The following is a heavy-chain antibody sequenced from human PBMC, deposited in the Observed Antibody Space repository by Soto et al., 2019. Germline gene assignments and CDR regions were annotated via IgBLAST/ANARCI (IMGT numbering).Heavy chain of an antibody. CDR3: EHRRCSGSSCYQTFDH. CDR2: IYWDDDK. J-gene: IGHJ4*02. V-gene: IGHV2-5*02. Sequence: QITLKESGPTLVKPTQTLTLTCTFSGFSLSTSGVGVGWIRQPPGKALEWLALIYWDDDKRYSPSLRNRLTITKDTSKNQVVLTMTNMDPVDTATYYCEHRRCSGSSCYQTFDHWGQGTLVTVSS. D-gene: IGHD2-15*01. CDR1: GFSLSTSGVG.